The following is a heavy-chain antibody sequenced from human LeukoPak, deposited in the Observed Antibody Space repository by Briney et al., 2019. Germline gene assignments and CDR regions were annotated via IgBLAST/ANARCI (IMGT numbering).Heavy chain of an antibody. V-gene: IGHV3-21*01. CDR2: ISSTGSYI. Sequence: GGSLRLSCAASGFTFTSYSMNWGRQAPGKGLEWVSSISSTGSYIYYADSVKGRFTISRDNAKNSLSLQMNSLRAEDTAVYYCARDDLKDRDTAMVPFDHWGQGTLVTVSS. CDR1: GFTFTSYS. D-gene: IGHD5-18*01. J-gene: IGHJ4*02. CDR3: ARDDLKDRDTAMVPFDH.